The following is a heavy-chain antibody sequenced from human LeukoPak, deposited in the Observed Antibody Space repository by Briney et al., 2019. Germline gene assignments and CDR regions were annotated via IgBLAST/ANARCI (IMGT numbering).Heavy chain of an antibody. V-gene: IGHV1-69*02. Sequence: ASVKVSCKASGGTFSSYTISWVRQAPGQGLEWMGRIIPILGIANYAQKFQGRVTITADKSTSTAYMELSSPRSEDTAVYYCARARGSSSSDYWGQGTLVTVSS. D-gene: IGHD6-6*01. CDR2: IIPILGIA. CDR1: GGTFSSYT. CDR3: ARARGSSSSDY. J-gene: IGHJ4*02.